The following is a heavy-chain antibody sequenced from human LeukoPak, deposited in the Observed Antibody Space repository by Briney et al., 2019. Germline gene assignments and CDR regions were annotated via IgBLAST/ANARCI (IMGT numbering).Heavy chain of an antibody. D-gene: IGHD6-19*01. CDR3: ARDSGSRGKGY. V-gene: IGHV1-2*02. J-gene: IGHJ4*02. Sequence: GASVKVSCKASGYTFTDYSIHWVRQAPGQRLEWMGWIKPGSGATSYAQKFQGRVTLTRDTSISTGYMDLSRLTSDDTAVYYCARDSGSRGKGYWGQGTLVTVSS. CDR1: GYTFTDYS. CDR2: IKPGSGAT.